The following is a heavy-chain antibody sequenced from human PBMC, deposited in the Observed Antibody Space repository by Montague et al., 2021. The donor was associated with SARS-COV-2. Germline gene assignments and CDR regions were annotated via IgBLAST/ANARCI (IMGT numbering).Heavy chain of an antibody. V-gene: IGHV2-70*01. J-gene: IGHJ6*02. CDR3: ARVPRQTAVAGTVSFHYYGPDV. CDR1: GFSLSTSGMC. D-gene: IGHD6-13*01. Sequence: PALVNPTQTLTLTCTFSGFSLSTSGMCVSWIRQPPGKALEWLALIDWDDDKYYSTSLKTRLTISKDTSKNQVVLTMTNMDPVDTATYYCARVPRQTAVAGTVSFHYYGPDVWGQGTTVTVSS. CDR2: IDWDDDK.